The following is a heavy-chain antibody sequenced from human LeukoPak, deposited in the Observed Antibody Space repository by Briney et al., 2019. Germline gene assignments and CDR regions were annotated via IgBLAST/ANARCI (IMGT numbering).Heavy chain of an antibody. V-gene: IGHV3-48*03. J-gene: IGHJ4*02. CDR2: ISSRGSTI. Sequence: GGSLRLSCAASGFTFSSYEMNWVRQAPGKGPEWVSYISSRGSTIYYADSVKGRFSISRDNAKNSLYLQMNSLTAEETGVHYCAIGWQSFGYWGQGTIVTVSS. D-gene: IGHD5-24*01. CDR1: GFTFSSYE. CDR3: AIGWQSFGY.